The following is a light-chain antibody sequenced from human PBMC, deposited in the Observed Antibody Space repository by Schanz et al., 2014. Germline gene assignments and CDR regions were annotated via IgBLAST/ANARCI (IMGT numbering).Light chain of an antibody. J-gene: IGLJ3*02. V-gene: IGLV2-14*01. CDR2: DVT. CDR1: SSDIGSYNY. Sequence: QSALTQPRSVSGSPGQSVSISCTGTSSDIGSYNYVSWYQQYPGEAPKLIIYDVTYRPSGVSHRFSGSKSGNTASLTVSGLQAEDEADYYCSSYMSRSHWVFGGGTKLTVL. CDR3: SSYMSRSHWV.